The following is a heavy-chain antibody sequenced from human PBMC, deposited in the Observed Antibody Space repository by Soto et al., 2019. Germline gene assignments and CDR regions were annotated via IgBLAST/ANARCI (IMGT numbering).Heavy chain of an antibody. CDR1: GFTFSSYA. CDR3: ARDPERVLRYFDWLLGQEYYFDY. D-gene: IGHD3-9*01. V-gene: IGHV3-30-3*01. J-gene: IGHJ4*02. CDR2: ISYDGSNK. Sequence: GGSLRLSCAASGFTFSSYAMHWVRQAPGKGLEWVAVISYDGSNKYYADSVKGRFTISRDNSKNTLYLQMNSLRAEDTAVYYCARDPERVLRYFDWLLGQEYYFDYWGQGTLVTVSS.